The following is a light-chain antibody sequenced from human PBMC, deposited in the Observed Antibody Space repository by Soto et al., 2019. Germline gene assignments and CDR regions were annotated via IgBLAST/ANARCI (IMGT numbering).Light chain of an antibody. J-gene: IGKJ1*01. CDR3: QQYGSSPWT. CDR1: QSVSSSY. Sequence: EIVLTQSPGTLSLSPGERATLSCRASQSVSSSYLAWYQQKPGQAPRLLIYGASSRATGIPDRFSGSGSGTDFTLTIIRPEDEDFSLYYCQQYGSSPWTFGQGTKVEIK. V-gene: IGKV3-20*01. CDR2: GAS.